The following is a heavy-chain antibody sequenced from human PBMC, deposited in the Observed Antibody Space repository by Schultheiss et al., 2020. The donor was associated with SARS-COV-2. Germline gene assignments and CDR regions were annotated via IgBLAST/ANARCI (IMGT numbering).Heavy chain of an antibody. V-gene: IGHV5-51*01. Sequence: GESLKISCKGSGYSFTSYWIGWVRQMPGKGLEWMGIIYPGDSDTRYSPSFQGQVTISADKSISTAYLQWSSLKASDTAMYYCARITVAAAGTAWFDPWGQGTLVTVSS. J-gene: IGHJ5*02. CDR2: IYPGDSDT. D-gene: IGHD6-13*01. CDR1: GYSFTSYW. CDR3: ARITVAAAGTAWFDP.